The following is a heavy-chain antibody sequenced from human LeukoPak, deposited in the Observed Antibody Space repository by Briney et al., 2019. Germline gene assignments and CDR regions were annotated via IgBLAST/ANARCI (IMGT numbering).Heavy chain of an antibody. Sequence: SGGSLRLSCAASGFTFSNYWMHWVRQAPGKGLVWVSRINSDGINTSYADSVKGRFTISRDNAKNSLYLQMNSLRAEDTAFYYCARDKAAAGTLFDYWGQGALVTVSS. CDR1: GFTFSNYW. CDR3: ARDKAAAGTLFDY. J-gene: IGHJ4*02. D-gene: IGHD6-13*01. CDR2: INSDGINT. V-gene: IGHV3-74*01.